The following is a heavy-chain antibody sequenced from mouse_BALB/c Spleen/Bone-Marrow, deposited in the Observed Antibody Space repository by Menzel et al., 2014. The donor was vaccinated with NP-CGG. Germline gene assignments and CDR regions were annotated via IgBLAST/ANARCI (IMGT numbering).Heavy chain of an antibody. CDR3: ARGGNSWYFDV. Sequence: QVQLQQPGPELVKPGASVKISCKASGYAFSSSWMNWVKQRPGQGLEWIGRIYPGDGDTNYNGKLKGKATLTADKSSSTAYMQLSSLTSVDSAVYFCARGGNSWYFDVWGAGTTVTVSS. J-gene: IGHJ1*01. CDR2: IYPGDGDT. CDR1: GYAFSSSW. D-gene: IGHD2-1*01. V-gene: IGHV1-82*01.